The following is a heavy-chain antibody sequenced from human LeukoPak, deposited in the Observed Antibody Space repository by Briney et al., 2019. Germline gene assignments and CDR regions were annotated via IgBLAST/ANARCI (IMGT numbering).Heavy chain of an antibody. J-gene: IGHJ3*02. D-gene: IGHD6-13*01. CDR2: ISWNSGSI. CDR3: ARDYSSSSGKHAFDI. CDR1: GFTFDDYA. Sequence: GGSLRLSCAASGFTFDDYAMHWVRQAPGKGLEWVSGISWNSGSIGYADSVKGRFTISRDNAKNSLYLQMNSLRAEDMALYYCARDYSSSSGKHAFDIWGQGTMVTVSS. V-gene: IGHV3-9*03.